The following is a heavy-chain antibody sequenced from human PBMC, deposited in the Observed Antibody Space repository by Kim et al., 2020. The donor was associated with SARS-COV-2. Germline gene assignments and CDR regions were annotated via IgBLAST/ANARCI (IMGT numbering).Heavy chain of an antibody. V-gene: IGHV1-3*01. J-gene: IGHJ6*02. Sequence: ASVKVSCKASGYTFTSYAMHWVRQAPGQRLEWMGWINAGNGNTKYSQKFQGRVTITRDTSASTAYMELSSLRSEDTAVYYCARGPGLKAARPIHPYYYYGMDVWGQGTTVTVSS. CDR1: GYTFTSYA. D-gene: IGHD6-6*01. CDR2: INAGNGNT. CDR3: ARGPGLKAARPIHPYYYYGMDV.